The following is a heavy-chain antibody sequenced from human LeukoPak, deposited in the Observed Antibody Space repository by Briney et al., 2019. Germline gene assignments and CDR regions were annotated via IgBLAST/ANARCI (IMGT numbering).Heavy chain of an antibody. CDR2: IYNSGST. J-gene: IGHJ4*02. CDR3: ARHSSGYYYSPFDY. CDR1: GGSISSSSYY. V-gene: IGHV4-39*01. D-gene: IGHD3-22*01. Sequence: SETLSLTCTVSGGSISSSSYYWGWIRQPPGKGLEWIGSIYNSGSTYHNPSLKSRVTISIDTSKNQFSLNLRSVTAADSAVCYCARHSSGYYYSPFDYWGQGRLVTVSS.